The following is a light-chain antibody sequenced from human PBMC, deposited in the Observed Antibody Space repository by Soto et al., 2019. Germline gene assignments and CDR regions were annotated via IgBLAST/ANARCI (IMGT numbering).Light chain of an antibody. CDR1: SSDVGSYNL. Sequence: QSVLTQPASVSGSPGQSITISCTETSSDVGSYNLVSWYQQHPGKAPKLMIYEGSKRPSGVSNRFSGSKSGNTASLTISGLQADDEADYYCCSFAGSSTYWVFGGGTKVTVL. J-gene: IGLJ3*02. CDR2: EGS. CDR3: CSFAGSSTYWV. V-gene: IGLV2-23*01.